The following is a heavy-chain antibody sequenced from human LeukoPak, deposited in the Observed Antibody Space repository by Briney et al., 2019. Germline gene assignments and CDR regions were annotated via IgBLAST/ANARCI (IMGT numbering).Heavy chain of an antibody. CDR2: IYYSGST. J-gene: IGHJ4*02. D-gene: IGHD3-3*01. CDR3: ARGPPSLQGITIFGSRYPHFDY. V-gene: IGHV4-31*03. Sequence: PSETLSLTCTVSGGSISSGGYYWSWIRQHTGKGLEWIGYIYYSGSTYYNPSLKSRVTISVDTSKNQFSLKLSSVTAADTAVYYCARGPPSLQGITIFGSRYPHFDYWGQGTLVTVSS. CDR1: GGSISSGGYY.